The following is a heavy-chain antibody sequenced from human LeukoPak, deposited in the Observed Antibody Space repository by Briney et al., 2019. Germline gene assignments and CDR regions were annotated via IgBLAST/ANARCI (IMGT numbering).Heavy chain of an antibody. D-gene: IGHD5-18*01. CDR2: INTNTGNP. V-gene: IGHV7-4-1*02. J-gene: IGHJ4*02. CDR3: ASFPSTGDTAMARGYY. CDR1: GYTFTSYA. Sequence: ASVKVSCKASGYTFTSYAMNWVRQAPGQGLEWMGWINTNTGNPTYAQGFTGRFVFSLDTSVSTAYLQISSLKAEDTAVYYCASFPSTGDTAMARGYYWGQGTLVTVSS.